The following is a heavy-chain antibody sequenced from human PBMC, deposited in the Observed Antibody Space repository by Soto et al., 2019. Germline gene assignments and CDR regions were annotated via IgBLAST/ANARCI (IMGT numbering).Heavy chain of an antibody. CDR1: GFTFSSYA. CDR2: ISGSGGST. CDR3: SRRFFRYYYYMDF. D-gene: IGHD3-3*01. V-gene: IGHV3-23*01. Sequence: GGSLRLSCAASGFTFSSYAMSWVRQAPGKGLEWVSAISGSGGSTYYADSVKGRFTISRDNSKNTLYLQMNSLRAEDTAVYYCSRRFFRYYYYMDFWGKGSTVTVSS. J-gene: IGHJ6*03.